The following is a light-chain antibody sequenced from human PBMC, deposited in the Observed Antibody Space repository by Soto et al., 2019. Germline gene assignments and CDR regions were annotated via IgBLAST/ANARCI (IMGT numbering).Light chain of an antibody. J-gene: IGKJ5*01. CDR2: VAF. CDR3: QQSFRIPIT. V-gene: IGKV1-39*01. CDR1: QSIALS. Sequence: DIQMTQSPSSLSASVGDTVTMTCRASQSIALSVNWYQQKPGKAPKLLIYVAFTLESGVPSRFSGSGSGTEFPRTIRSLQPEDFATYYCQQSFRIPITFGQGTRLE.